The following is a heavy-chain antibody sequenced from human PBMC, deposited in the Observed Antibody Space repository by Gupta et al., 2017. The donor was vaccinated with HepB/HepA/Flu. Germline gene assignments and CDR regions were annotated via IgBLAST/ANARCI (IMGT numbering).Heavy chain of an antibody. CDR3: TKDMNKIIIPAALDY. Sequence: DVQLVESGGGLVQPGRSLRLSCAASGFTFGDYAMHWVRQAPGKGLEWVSGISWDRRSLGYADSVKGRFTISRDNAKNSLYLQMNSLRPEDTALYFCTKDMNKIIIPAALDYWGQGTLVTVSS. D-gene: IGHD2-2*01. CDR2: ISWDRRSL. V-gene: IGHV3-9*01. CDR1: GFTFGDYA. J-gene: IGHJ4*02.